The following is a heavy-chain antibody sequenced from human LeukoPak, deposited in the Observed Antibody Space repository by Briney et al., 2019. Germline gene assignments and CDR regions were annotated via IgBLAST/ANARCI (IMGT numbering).Heavy chain of an antibody. V-gene: IGHV4-31*03. J-gene: IGHJ4*02. D-gene: IGHD6-13*01. CDR1: GGSISSGGYY. CDR3: ARGAWSWIAAAGRNFDN. Sequence: SETLSLTCTVSGGSISSGGYYWSWIRQHPGKGLEWIGYIYYSGSTYYNPSLKSRVTISVDTSKNQFSLKLSSVTAADTGVYHCARGAWSWIAAAGRNFDNGGQGTLVTVSS. CDR2: IYYSGST.